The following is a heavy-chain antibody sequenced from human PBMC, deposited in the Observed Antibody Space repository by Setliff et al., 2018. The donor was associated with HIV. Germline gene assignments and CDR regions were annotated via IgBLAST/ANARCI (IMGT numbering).Heavy chain of an antibody. J-gene: IGHJ3*02. CDR1: GFTFSTYA. Sequence: PGGSLRLSCAASGFTFSTYAMSWVRLAPGKGLEWVSAISGSGGTAYFADSVKGRFTISRDNSKNTLYLQMNSLRAEDTAVYYCAKVIGSGWYNAFDIWGQGTMVTVS. CDR2: ISGSGGTA. V-gene: IGHV3-23*01. CDR3: AKVIGSGWYNAFDI. D-gene: IGHD6-19*01.